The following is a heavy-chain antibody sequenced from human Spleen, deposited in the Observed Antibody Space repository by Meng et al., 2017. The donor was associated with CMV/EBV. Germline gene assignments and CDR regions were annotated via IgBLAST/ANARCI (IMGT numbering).Heavy chain of an antibody. V-gene: IGHV4-34*01. Sequence: YGGSFSGYYWSWIRQPPGKGLEWIGEINHSGSTNYNPSLKSRVTISVDTSKNQFSLKLSSVTAADTAVYYCARGLSELRSSYYFDYWGQGTLVTVSS. D-gene: IGHD3-3*01. CDR2: INHSGST. J-gene: IGHJ4*02. CDR1: GGSFSGYY. CDR3: ARGLSELRSSYYFDY.